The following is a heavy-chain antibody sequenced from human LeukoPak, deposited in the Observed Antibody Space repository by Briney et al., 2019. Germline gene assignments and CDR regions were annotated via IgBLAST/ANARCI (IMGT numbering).Heavy chain of an antibody. D-gene: IGHD3-22*01. CDR1: GGSISSSSYY. CDR2: IYYSGST. Sequence: SETLSLTCTVSGGSISSSSYYWGWIRQRPGKGLEWIGSIYYSGSTYYNPSLKSRVTISVDTSKNQFSLKLSSVTAADTAVYYCARLVYYYDSSGSNHLYYFDYWGQGTLVTVSS. CDR3: ARLVYYYDSSGSNHLYYFDY. V-gene: IGHV4-39*01. J-gene: IGHJ4*02.